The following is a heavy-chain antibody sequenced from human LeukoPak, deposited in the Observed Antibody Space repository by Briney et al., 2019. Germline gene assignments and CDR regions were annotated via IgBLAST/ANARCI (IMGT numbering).Heavy chain of an antibody. V-gene: IGHV4-31*03. CDR3: AVTAAGTAFDI. J-gene: IGHJ3*02. D-gene: IGHD6-13*01. CDR1: GGSISGGGYY. Sequence: SQTLSLTCTVSGGSISGGGYYWSWIRQHSGKGLEWIGYIYCSGSTYYNPSLKSRVTISVDTPKNQFSLKLSSVTAADTAVYYCAVTAAGTAFDIWGQGTMVTVSS. CDR2: IYCSGST.